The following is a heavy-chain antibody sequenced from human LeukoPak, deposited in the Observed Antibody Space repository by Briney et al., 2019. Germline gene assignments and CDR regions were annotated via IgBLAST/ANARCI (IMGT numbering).Heavy chain of an antibody. J-gene: IGHJ4*02. D-gene: IGHD5-12*01. CDR1: GFTFSTYE. CDR2: ISSSGSTI. Sequence: PGGSLRLSCAASGFTFSTYEMKWVRQAPGKGLEWVSYISSSGSTIYYADSVKGRFTISRDNAKNSMYLQMNSLRAEDTAVYYCVRGKSVGGYQPYYWGQGTLVTVSS. V-gene: IGHV3-48*03. CDR3: VRGKSVGGYQPYY.